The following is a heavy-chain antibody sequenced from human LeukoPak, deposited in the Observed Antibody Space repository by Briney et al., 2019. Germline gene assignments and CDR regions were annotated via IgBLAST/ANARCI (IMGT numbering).Heavy chain of an antibody. J-gene: IGHJ4*02. CDR3: ATGSFYCGG. Sequence: QAGGSLRLSCVASGVTFSSAEMNWVRQAPGKGLEWLSYITSSGTTIYYADSLKGRFTISRDNAKNSLHLQMNSLRAEDTAVYYCATGSFYCGGRGQGTLVTVSS. CDR2: ITSSGTTI. CDR1: GVTFSSAE. V-gene: IGHV3-48*03. D-gene: IGHD3-9*01.